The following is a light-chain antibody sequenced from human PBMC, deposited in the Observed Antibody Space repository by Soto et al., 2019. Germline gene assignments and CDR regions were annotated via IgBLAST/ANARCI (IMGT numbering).Light chain of an antibody. CDR2: DAS. V-gene: IGKV3-11*01. CDR1: QSVSSY. CDR3: QQRSNWQVT. Sequence: VLTQSPATLSLSPGERATLSCRASQSVSSYLAWYQQKPGQPPRLLIYDASNRATGIPARFSGSGSGTDFTLTISSLEPEDFAVYYCQQRSNWQVTFGQGTRLEI. J-gene: IGKJ5*01.